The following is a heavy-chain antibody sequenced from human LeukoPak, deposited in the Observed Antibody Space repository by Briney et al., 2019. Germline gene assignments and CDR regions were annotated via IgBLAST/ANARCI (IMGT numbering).Heavy chain of an antibody. CDR1: GFTFSSYA. Sequence: GGSLRLSCAASGFTFSSYAMTWVRQAPGKGLEWVSSVSGSGGSTSYADSVKGRFTTSRDNSMNTLFLQMNSLRPEDTAVYYCAKGGIQLWYYLDYWGQGTLVTVS. D-gene: IGHD5-18*01. J-gene: IGHJ4*02. CDR2: VSGSGGST. CDR3: AKGGIQLWYYLDY. V-gene: IGHV3-23*01.